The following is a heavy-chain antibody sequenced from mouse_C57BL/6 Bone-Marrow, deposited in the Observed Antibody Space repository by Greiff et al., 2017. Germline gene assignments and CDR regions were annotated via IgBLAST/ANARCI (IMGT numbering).Heavy chain of an antibody. V-gene: IGHV1-59*01. D-gene: IGHD2-3*01. CDR2: IDPSDSYT. CDR3: ASHDGYYVYWYFDV. Sequence: VQLQQPGAELVRPGTSVKLSCKASGYTFTSYWMHWVKQRPGQGLEWIGVIDPSDSYTNYNQKFKGKATLTVDTSSSTAYMQLSSLTSEDSAVYYCASHDGYYVYWYFDVWGPGTTVTVSS. J-gene: IGHJ1*01. CDR1: GYTFTSYW.